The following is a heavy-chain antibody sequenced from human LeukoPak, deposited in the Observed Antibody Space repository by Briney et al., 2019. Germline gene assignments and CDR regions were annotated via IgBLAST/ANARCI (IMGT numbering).Heavy chain of an antibody. CDR1: GGSFSGYY. J-gene: IGHJ4*02. Sequence: LSLTCAVYGGSFSGYYWSWIRQAPGKGLEWVSYISSSGSTIYYADSVKGRFTISRDNAKNSLYLQMNSLRAEDTAVYYCAKINQYNWNYDYFDYWGQGTLVTVSS. V-gene: IGHV3-11*01. D-gene: IGHD1-7*01. CDR3: AKINQYNWNYDYFDY. CDR2: ISSSGSTI.